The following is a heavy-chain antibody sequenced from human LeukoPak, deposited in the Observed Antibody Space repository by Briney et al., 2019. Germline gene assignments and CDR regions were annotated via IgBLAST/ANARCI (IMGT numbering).Heavy chain of an antibody. CDR1: GYSISNGYY. J-gene: IGHJ4*02. CDR3: ARGAEYYAIWRGYAGYSDY. V-gene: IGHV4-38-2*02. CDR2: IYHRGST. D-gene: IGHD3-3*01. Sequence: ASETLSLTCTVSGYSISNGYYWGWIRQPPGKELEWVGSIYHRGSTYYNPSLTSRVTISLDRSKKKFSLKLTSVTAADTAVYFCARGAEYYAIWRGYAGYSDYWGQGISVTVSS.